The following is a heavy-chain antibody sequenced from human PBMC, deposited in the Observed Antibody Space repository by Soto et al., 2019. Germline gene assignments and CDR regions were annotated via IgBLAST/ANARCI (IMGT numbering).Heavy chain of an antibody. Sequence: QVKLEQSGAEVKTPGASVKVSCKASGYTFASYDINWVRQAPGQGLEWMAWMNPNSGNTNYAQKFQGRLTMTRDTALSIAHMELSGLRNEDTAVYYCARSNGYNFNWLDSWGQGTLVIVSA. D-gene: IGHD1-20*01. V-gene: IGHV1-8*01. J-gene: IGHJ5*01. CDR3: ARSNGYNFNWLDS. CDR2: MNPNSGNT. CDR1: GYTFASYD.